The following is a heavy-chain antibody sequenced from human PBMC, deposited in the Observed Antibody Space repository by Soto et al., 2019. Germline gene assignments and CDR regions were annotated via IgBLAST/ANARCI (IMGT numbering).Heavy chain of an antibody. V-gene: IGHV3-30*18. Sequence: LRLSCAASGFTFSSYGMHWVRQAPGKGLEWVAVISYDGSNKYYADSVKGRFTISRDNSKNTLYLQMNSLRAEDTAVYYCAKVTFDGYWAYDAFDIWGQGTMVTVSS. J-gene: IGHJ3*02. CDR3: AKVTFDGYWAYDAFDI. D-gene: IGHD3-22*01. CDR1: GFTFSSYG. CDR2: ISYDGSNK.